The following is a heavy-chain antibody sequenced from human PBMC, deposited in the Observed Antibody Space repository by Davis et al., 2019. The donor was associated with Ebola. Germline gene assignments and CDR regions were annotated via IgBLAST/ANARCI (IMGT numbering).Heavy chain of an antibody. D-gene: IGHD3-3*01. J-gene: IGHJ6*03. CDR1: GFTFSSYS. CDR2: ISSSSSTI. Sequence: PGGSLRLSCAASGFTFSSYSMNWVRQAPGKGLEWVSYISSSSSTIYYADSVKGRFTISRDNAKNSLYLQMNSLRAEDTAVYYCARGSDYDFWSGYYYYYYMDVWGKGTTVTVSS. V-gene: IGHV3-48*04. CDR3: ARGSDYDFWSGYYYYYYMDV.